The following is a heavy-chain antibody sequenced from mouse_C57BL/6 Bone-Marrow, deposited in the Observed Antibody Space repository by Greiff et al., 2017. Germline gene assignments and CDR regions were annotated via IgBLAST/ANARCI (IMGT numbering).Heavy chain of an antibody. CDR2: IDPNSGGT. Sequence: QVQLQQPGAELVKPGASVKLSCKASGYTFTSYWMHWVKQRPGRGLEWIGRIDPNSGGTKYNEKFKSKATLTVDKPSSTAYMQLSSLTSEDSAVYYCASPYYSNYDYAMDYWGQGTSVTVSS. J-gene: IGHJ4*01. V-gene: IGHV1-72*01. D-gene: IGHD2-5*01. CDR1: GYTFTSYW. CDR3: ASPYYSNYDYAMDY.